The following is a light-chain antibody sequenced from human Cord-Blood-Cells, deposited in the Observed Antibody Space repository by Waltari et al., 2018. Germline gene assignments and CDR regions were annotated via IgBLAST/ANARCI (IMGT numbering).Light chain of an antibody. Sequence: QSALTQPASVSGSPGQSLTISCTGTSSDVGSYTLVSWYQPHPGKAPKLMIYEGSKGPSGVSNRFSGSKSGNTASLTISGLQAEDEADYYCCSYAGSSTWVFGGGTKLTVL. CDR2: EGS. CDR1: SSDVGSYTL. V-gene: IGLV2-23*01. J-gene: IGLJ3*02. CDR3: CSYAGSSTWV.